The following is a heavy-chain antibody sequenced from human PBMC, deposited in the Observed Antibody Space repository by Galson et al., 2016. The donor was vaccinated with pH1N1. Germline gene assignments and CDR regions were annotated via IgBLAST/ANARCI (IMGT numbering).Heavy chain of an antibody. D-gene: IGHD5-12*01. CDR3: AHREVTITNAFDV. V-gene: IGHV2-5*02. CDR2: IYRDDDE. J-gene: IGHJ3*01. Sequence: PALVKPTQTLTLTCTFSGFSVTTSGVGVGWIRQPPGKAPEWLALIYRDDDERYSPSLKGRLTITKDTSKNQVVLTMTNMAPVDTGTYYCAHREVTITNAFDVWGPGTLVTVSS. CDR1: GFSVTTSGVG.